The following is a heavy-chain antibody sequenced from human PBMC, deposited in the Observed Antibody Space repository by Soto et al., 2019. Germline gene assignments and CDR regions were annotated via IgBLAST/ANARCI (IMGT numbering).Heavy chain of an antibody. J-gene: IGHJ4*02. CDR3: AGEEYYYGSGAFFDY. V-gene: IGHV1-69*08. CDR2: IIPILGIA. Sequence: QVQLVQSGAEVKKPGSSVKVSCKASGGTFSSYTISWVRQAPGQGLEWMGRIIPILGIANYAQKFQGRVTITADNSTSQAYMELSSLRSEDTAVYYCAGEEYYYGSGAFFDYWGQGTLVTVSS. CDR1: GGTFSSYT. D-gene: IGHD3-10*01.